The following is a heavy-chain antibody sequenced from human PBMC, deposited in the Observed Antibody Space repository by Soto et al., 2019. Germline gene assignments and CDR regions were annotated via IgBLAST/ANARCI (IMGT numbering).Heavy chain of an antibody. V-gene: IGHV1-69*12. J-gene: IGHJ2*01. CDR1: GGTFSRYA. CDR3: ARVVTVVKSFHYWYFDL. Sequence: QVQLVQSGAEVKKPGSSVKVSCKASGGTFSRYAISWVRQAPGQGLEWMGGIIPIFGTTNYAQKFQGRVTITADESTSTAYMELSSLRSEDMAVYYCARVVTVVKSFHYWYFDLWGRGTLVTVSS. D-gene: IGHD2-15*01. CDR2: IIPIFGTT.